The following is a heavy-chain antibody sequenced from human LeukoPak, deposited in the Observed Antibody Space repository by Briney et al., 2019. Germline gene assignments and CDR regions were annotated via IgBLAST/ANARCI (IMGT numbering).Heavy chain of an antibody. CDR1: GGSISSSSYY. CDR3: ARAGVLWFGELLRTPYFDY. V-gene: IGHV4-39*01. Sequence: SETLSLTCTVSGGSISSSSYYWGWIRQPPGKGLEWIGSIYYSGSTYYNPSLKSRVTISVDTSKNQFSLKLSSVTATDTAVYYCARAGVLWFGELLRTPYFDYWGQGTLVTVSS. D-gene: IGHD3-10*01. J-gene: IGHJ4*02. CDR2: IYYSGST.